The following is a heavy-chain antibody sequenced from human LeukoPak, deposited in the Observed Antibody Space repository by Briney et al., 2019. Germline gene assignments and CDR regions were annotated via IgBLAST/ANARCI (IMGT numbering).Heavy chain of an antibody. V-gene: IGHV5-51*01. CDR1: GYAFASYW. Sequence: GESLKISCRVSGYAFASYWIGWVRQVPGKGLEWMGIIYPDDSDTKYSPSFQGQVTFSADKSISTAYLQWSSLKASGTAMYYCARLPDLGFDYWGQGTLVTVSS. CDR2: IYPDDSDT. J-gene: IGHJ4*02. CDR3: ARLPDLGFDY. D-gene: IGHD3-10*01.